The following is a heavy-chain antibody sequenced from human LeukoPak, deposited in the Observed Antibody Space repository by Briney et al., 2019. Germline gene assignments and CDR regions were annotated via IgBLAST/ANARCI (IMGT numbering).Heavy chain of an antibody. V-gene: IGHV4-59*01. Sequence: SETLSLTCTVSGGSISSYYWSWIRQPPGKGLEWIGYIYYSGSTNYNPSLKSRVTISVDTSKNQFSLKLSSVTAADTAVYYCARFQVTMVRGVISYYYYMDVWGKGTTVTVSS. CDR3: ARFQVTMVRGVISYYYYMDV. D-gene: IGHD3-10*01. CDR2: IYYSGST. CDR1: GGSISSYY. J-gene: IGHJ6*03.